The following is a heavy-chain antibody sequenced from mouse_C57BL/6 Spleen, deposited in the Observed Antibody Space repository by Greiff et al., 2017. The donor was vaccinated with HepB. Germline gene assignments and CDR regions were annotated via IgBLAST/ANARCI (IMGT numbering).Heavy chain of an antibody. V-gene: IGHV1-64*01. CDR1: GYTFTSYW. Sequence: QVQLQQPGAELVKPGASVKLSCKASGYTFTSYWMHWVKQRPGQGLEWIGMIHPNSGSTNYNEKFKSKATLTVDKSSSTAYMQLSSLTSEDSAVYYGARMMVTTSGGYWGQGTTLTVSS. CDR3: ARMMVTTSGGY. CDR2: IHPNSGST. D-gene: IGHD2-3*01. J-gene: IGHJ2*01.